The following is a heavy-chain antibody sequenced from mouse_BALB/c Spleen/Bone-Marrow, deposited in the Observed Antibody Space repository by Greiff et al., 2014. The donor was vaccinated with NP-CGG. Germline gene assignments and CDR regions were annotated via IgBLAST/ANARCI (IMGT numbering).Heavy chain of an antibody. D-gene: IGHD1-1*02. CDR3: AKGGHVMDY. Sequence: VQLQESGAELMKPGASVMISCKAPGYTFSDYWIEWVKQRPGLGLEWIGEILPGGGSTNYNENFKGKATFTADTSSNTAYMQLSSLTSEDSAVYYCAKGGHVMDYWGQGTSVTVSS. CDR1: GYTFSDYW. J-gene: IGHJ4*01. CDR2: ILPGGGST. V-gene: IGHV1-9*01.